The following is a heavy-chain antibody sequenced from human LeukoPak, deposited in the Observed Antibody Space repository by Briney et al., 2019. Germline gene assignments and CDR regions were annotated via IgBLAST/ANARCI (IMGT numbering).Heavy chain of an antibody. Sequence: SETLSLTCTVSGGSVSTYYWNWIRQPPGKGLEWFGYIYYSGSTNYNPSLKSRLTISVDTSNNQFSLKLSSVTAADTAVYYCASTSGYCSGGNCYSAFDYWGQGTQVTVSS. CDR2: IYYSGST. CDR1: GGSVSTYY. D-gene: IGHD2-15*01. V-gene: IGHV4-59*02. CDR3: ASTSGYCSGGNCYSAFDY. J-gene: IGHJ4*02.